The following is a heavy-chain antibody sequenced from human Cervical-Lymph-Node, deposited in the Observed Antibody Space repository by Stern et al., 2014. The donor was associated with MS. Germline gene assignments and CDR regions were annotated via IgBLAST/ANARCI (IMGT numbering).Heavy chain of an antibody. CDR2: IYYSGAP. V-gene: IGHV4-59*08. Sequence: QLQLQESGPGLVKPSETLSLTCTASGGTISSYYWSWFRQPPGKGLEWIGYIYYSGAPNYTPSLKSRVPISGDTSKNQFSLKLSSVTAADTAVYYCARSSGLWFGELRFDYWGQGTLVTVSS. CDR3: ARSSGLWFGELRFDY. D-gene: IGHD3-10*01. CDR1: GGTISSYY. J-gene: IGHJ4*02.